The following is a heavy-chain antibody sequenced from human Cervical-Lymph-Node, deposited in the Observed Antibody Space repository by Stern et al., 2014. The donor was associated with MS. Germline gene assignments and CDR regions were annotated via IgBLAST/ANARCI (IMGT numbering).Heavy chain of an antibody. CDR1: GGSVSSYY. CDR3: ARHNGNDYFDY. D-gene: IGHD1-1*01. J-gene: IGHJ4*02. CDR2: IDYSGFT. V-gene: IGHV4-59*02. Sequence: VQLVESGPGLVKPSETLSLTCSVSGGSVSSYYWSWLRQPPGKRLEWIGYIDYSGFTNYNPSLTSRVTISLDTSNNQFSLRLSSMTAADTAVYYCARHNGNDYFDYWGQGILVTVSS.